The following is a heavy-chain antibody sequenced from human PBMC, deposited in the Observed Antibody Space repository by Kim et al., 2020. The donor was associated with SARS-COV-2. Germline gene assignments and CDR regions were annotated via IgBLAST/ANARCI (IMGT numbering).Heavy chain of an antibody. CDR3: ARVGGPRWFGELFYHYYYGMDV. V-gene: IGHV3-21*01. Sequence: GGSLRLSCAASGFTFSSYSMNWVRQAPGKGLEWVSSISSSSSYIYYADSVKGRFTISRDNAKNSLYLQMNSLRAEDTAVYYCARVGGPRWFGELFYHYYYGMDVWGQGTTVTVSS. CDR1: GFTFSSYS. CDR2: ISSSSSYI. D-gene: IGHD3-10*01. J-gene: IGHJ6*02.